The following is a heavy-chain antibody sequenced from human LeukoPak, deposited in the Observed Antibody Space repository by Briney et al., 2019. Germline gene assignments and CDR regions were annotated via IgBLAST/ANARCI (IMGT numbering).Heavy chain of an antibody. CDR2: IYHSGST. J-gene: IGHJ4*02. D-gene: IGHD4-23*01. CDR3: ARSTVVTPFDY. CDR1: GGSISSGGYS. Sequence: SQTLSLTCAVSGGSISSGGYSWSWIRQPPGKGLEWIGYIYHSGSTYYNPSPKSRVTISVDRSKNQFSLKLSSVTAADTAVYYCARSTVVTPFDYWGQGTLVTVSS. V-gene: IGHV4-30-2*01.